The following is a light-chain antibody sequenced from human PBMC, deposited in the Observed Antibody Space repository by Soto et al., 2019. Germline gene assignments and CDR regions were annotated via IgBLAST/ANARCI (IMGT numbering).Light chain of an antibody. V-gene: IGKV1-39*01. CDR3: QQAHSFPPT. Sequence: DIQMTQSPSSLSASVGDRVTITCRASQSISSYLNWYQQKPGKAPKLLIYAASSLQSGVPSRFSGSGSGTDFTLTISSLQPEDFATYYCQQAHSFPPTFGQGTKVDIK. CDR1: QSISSY. J-gene: IGKJ1*01. CDR2: AAS.